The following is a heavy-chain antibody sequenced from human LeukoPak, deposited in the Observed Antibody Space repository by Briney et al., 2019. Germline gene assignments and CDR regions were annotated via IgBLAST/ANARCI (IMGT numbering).Heavy chain of an antibody. CDR1: GGSISTSNYY. CDR2: IYHSGST. CDR3: ARDSCSGGSCYSDYFDY. Sequence: SETLSLTCTVSGGSISTSNYYWGWIRQPPGKGLEWIGSIYHSGSTYYNPSLKSRVTISVDTSKNQFSLKLSSVTAADTAVYYCARDSCSGGSCYSDYFDYWGQGTLVTVSS. V-gene: IGHV4-39*07. D-gene: IGHD2-15*01. J-gene: IGHJ4*02.